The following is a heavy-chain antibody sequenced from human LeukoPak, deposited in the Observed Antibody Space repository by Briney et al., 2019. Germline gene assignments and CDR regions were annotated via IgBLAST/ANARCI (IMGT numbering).Heavy chain of an antibody. D-gene: IGHD2-15*01. V-gene: IGHV1-69*01. CDR1: GGTFSSYA. CDR2: IIPIFGTA. J-gene: IGHJ4*02. CDR3: ARGYDCSGGSCYSFDY. Sequence: SVKVSCKASGGTFSSYAISWVRQAAGQGLEWMGGIIPIFGTANYAQKFQGRVTITADESTSTAYMELSSLRSEDTAVYYCARGYDCSGGSCYSFDYWGQGTLVTVSS.